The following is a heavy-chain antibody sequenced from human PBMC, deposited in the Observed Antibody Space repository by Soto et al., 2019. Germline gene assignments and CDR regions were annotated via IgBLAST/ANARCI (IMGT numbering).Heavy chain of an antibody. V-gene: IGHV6-1*01. D-gene: IGHD3-3*01. CDR2: TYYRSKWYN. CDR3: ARATYYDFWTPGRGRYYYYYMDV. Sequence: SQTLSLTCVISGDSVSSNSAAWNWIRQSPSRGLEWLGRTYYRSKWYNDYAVSVKSRITINPDTSKNQFSLQLNSVTPEDTAVYYCARATYYDFWTPGRGRYYYYYMDVWGKGTTVTV. CDR1: GDSVSSNSAA. J-gene: IGHJ6*03.